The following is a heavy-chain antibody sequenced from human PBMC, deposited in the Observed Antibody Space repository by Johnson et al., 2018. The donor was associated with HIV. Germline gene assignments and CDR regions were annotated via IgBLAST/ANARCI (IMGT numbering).Heavy chain of an antibody. CDR1: GFTFSVYD. CDR3: VREHRADESFDL. CDR2: IHYDAIGK. J-gene: IGHJ3*01. D-gene: IGHD1-14*01. Sequence: QMQLVESGGGLVKPGGSLRLSYDASGFTFSVYDRHWVCQAPGKGLQWVPFIHYDAIGKYSGGAVLGRFTFSRYNSRNMLDLQMNSLTAGDTAVYYCVREHRADESFDLWGQGTMVTVSS. V-gene: IGHV3-30*02.